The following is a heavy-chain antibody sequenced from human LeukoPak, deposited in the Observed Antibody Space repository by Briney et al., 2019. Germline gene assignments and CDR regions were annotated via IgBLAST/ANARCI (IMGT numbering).Heavy chain of an antibody. CDR2: IYYSGYTNYNPSLSGST. V-gene: IGHV4-59*01. CDR3: AREALYDFDAFDI. J-gene: IGHJ3*02. CDR1: GGSISSYY. Sequence: SGTLSLTCNVSGGSISSYYWSWIRQPPGKGLEWIGYIYYSGYTNYNPSLSGSTNYNPSLKSRVTISVDTSKSQFSLGLSSVTAADTAVYYCAREALYDFDAFDIWGQGTMVTVSS. D-gene: IGHD3-3*01.